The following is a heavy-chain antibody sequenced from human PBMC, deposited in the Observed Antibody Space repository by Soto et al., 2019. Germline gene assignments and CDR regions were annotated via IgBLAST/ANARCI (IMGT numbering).Heavy chain of an antibody. CDR2: INNAGST. CDR1: GFDASVNF. Sequence: GGSLRLSCAASGFDASVNFMTWVRQAPGRGLEWVSTINNAGSTFYADSVKGRFTISGDNSKNTLYLQMNSLRVEDTAMYYCVRENYYYGMDVWGQGTAVTVSS. V-gene: IGHV3-66*01. J-gene: IGHJ6*02. CDR3: VRENYYYGMDV.